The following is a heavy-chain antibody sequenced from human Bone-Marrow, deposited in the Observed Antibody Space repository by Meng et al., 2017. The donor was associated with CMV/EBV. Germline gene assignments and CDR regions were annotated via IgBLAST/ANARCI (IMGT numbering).Heavy chain of an antibody. J-gene: IGHJ5*02. CDR1: GFTFSSYW. V-gene: IGHV3-74*01. CDR2: INSDGSST. CDR3: AKVPLEYTSAPRGGWFDP. Sequence: GSLRLSCVGSGFTFSSYWMHWVRQAPGKGLVWVSRINSDGSSTSYADSVKGRFTISRDNSKSTLYLQMSSLRAEDTAVYYCAKVPLEYTSAPRGGWFDPWGRGTLVTVSS. D-gene: IGHD6-25*01.